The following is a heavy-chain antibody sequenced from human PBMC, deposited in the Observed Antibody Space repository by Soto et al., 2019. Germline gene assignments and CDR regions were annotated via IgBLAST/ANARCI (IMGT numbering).Heavy chain of an antibody. J-gene: IGHJ6*02. D-gene: IGHD5-18*01. CDR3: AKGGYSYYYYGMDG. V-gene: IGHV1-3*01. CDR2: INAGNGNT. CDR1: GYTFTSYA. Sequence: QVPLVQSGAEVKKPGASVKVSCKASGYTFTSYALHWVRQAPGQRLEWMGWINAGNGNTKYSQKFQGRVTITRDTSASTAYMELSSLRSEDTAVYYYAKGGYSYYYYGMDGWGQGTTVTVSS.